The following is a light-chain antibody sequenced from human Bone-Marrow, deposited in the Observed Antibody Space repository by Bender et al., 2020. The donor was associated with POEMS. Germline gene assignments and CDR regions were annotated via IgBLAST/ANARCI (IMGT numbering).Light chain of an antibody. Sequence: QSALTQPRSVSGSPGQSVTISCTGTSRDVGNYNYVSWYQQHPGKAPKLMIYDVTKRPSGVPFAFSGSKSGNTASLTISGLQADDEADYYCCSYASSSTVVFGGGTKLTVL. CDR1: SRDVGNYNY. CDR2: DVT. V-gene: IGLV2-11*01. J-gene: IGLJ2*01. CDR3: CSYASSSTVV.